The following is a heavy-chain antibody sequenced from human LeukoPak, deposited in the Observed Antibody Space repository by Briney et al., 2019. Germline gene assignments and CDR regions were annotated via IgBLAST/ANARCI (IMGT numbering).Heavy chain of an antibody. Sequence: PGGSLRLSCAASGFTFSSYAMSWDRQAPGKGLEWVSTIGSNGGSKYYADSVKGRFTISRDNSKNTLYLQMNSLRAEDTAVYYCAQDGANWGQGTLSTVSS. CDR2: IGSNGGSK. J-gene: IGHJ4*02. CDR1: GFTFSSYA. CDR3: AQDGAN. V-gene: IGHV3-23*01. D-gene: IGHD1-26*01.